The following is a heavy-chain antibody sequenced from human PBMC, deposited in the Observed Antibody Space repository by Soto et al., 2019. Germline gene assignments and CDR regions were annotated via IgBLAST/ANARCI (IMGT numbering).Heavy chain of an antibody. CDR1: GYTFTSYY. CDR3: ARDSVPGIAVADPSYYYYYGMDV. J-gene: IGHJ6*02. Sequence: ASVKVSCKASGYTFTSYYMHWVRQAPGQGLEWMGIINPSGGSTSYAQKFQGRVTMTRDTSTSTVYMELSSLRSEDTAVYYCARDSVPGIAVADPSYYYYYGMDVWGQGTTVAVSS. V-gene: IGHV1-46*01. D-gene: IGHD6-19*01. CDR2: INPSGGST.